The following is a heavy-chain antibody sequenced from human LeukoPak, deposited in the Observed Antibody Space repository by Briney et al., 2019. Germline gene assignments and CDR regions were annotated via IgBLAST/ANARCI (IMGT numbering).Heavy chain of an antibody. CDR2: IIPIFGTA. CDR3: ARAEMAIRVLNAFDI. D-gene: IGHD5-24*01. CDR1: GGTFSSYA. Sequence: SVKVSCKASGGTFSSYAISWVRQAPGQGLEWMGGIIPIFGTANYAQKFEGRVTITTDESTSTAYMELSSLRSEDTAVYYCARAEMAIRVLNAFDIWGQGTMVTVSS. V-gene: IGHV1-69*05. J-gene: IGHJ3*02.